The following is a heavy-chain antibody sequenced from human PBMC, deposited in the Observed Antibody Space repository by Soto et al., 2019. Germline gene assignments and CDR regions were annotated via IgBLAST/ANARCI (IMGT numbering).Heavy chain of an antibody. Sequence: SETLSLTCFVSGGSISSNNYYWGWIRQPPGKGLEWIGNMSYSGSTYYNPSLKSRVTISVDTSKNQFSLKLSSVTAADTAVYYCARQGYDFWSGYYFDYWGQGTLVTVSS. V-gene: IGHV4-39*01. J-gene: IGHJ4*02. D-gene: IGHD3-3*01. CDR1: GGSISSNNYY. CDR3: ARQGYDFWSGYYFDY. CDR2: MSYSGST.